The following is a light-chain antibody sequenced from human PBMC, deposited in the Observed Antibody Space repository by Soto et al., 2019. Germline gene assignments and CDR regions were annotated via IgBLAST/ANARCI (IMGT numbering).Light chain of an antibody. J-gene: IGKJ4*01. CDR2: GAS. CDR1: QSITNSF. CDR3: QQYYSTPLT. V-gene: IGKV3-20*01. Sequence: EIVLTQSPGTLSLSPGETATLSCRASQSITNSFLAWYQQKPGQAPRLLISGASSRATGIPDRFSGSGSGTDFTLTISRLQAEDVAVYYCQQYYSTPLTFGGGTKVEIK.